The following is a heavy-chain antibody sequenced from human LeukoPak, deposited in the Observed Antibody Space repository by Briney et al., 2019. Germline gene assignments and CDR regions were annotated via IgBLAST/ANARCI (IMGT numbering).Heavy chain of an antibody. CDR3: ARMGIAGTYDAFDI. Sequence: GGCPRLSCAASGFTFTSYAMSWVRQAPGKGLEWVSVISGSGGSTYYADSVKGRFTISRDNSKNTLYLQMNSLRAEDTAVYYCARMGIAGTYDAFDIRGQGTMVTVSS. CDR1: GFTFTSYA. J-gene: IGHJ3*02. D-gene: IGHD6-13*01. CDR2: ISGSGGST. V-gene: IGHV3-23*01.